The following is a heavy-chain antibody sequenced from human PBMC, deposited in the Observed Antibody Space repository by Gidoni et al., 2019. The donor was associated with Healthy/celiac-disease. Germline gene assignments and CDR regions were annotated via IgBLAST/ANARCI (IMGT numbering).Heavy chain of an antibody. CDR3: ARGVSYYGSGSRMYYFDY. CDR2: IKQDGSEK. V-gene: IGHV3-7*01. CDR1: GFTFSICW. J-gene: IGHJ4*02. Sequence: EVQLVESGGGLVQPGGSLRLSCAASGFTFSICWMSWVRQAQGKGLEWVANIKQDGSEKYYVDSVKGRFTISRDNAKNSLYLQMNSLRAEDTAVYYCARGVSYYGSGSRMYYFDYWGQGTLVTVSS. D-gene: IGHD3-10*01.